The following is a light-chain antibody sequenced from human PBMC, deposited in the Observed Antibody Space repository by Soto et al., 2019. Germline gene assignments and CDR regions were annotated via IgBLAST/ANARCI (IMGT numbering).Light chain of an antibody. CDR1: QSLSTW. Sequence: DIQMTQSPSTLSASVGDRVTITCRAIQSLSTWVAWYQQKPGTAPKLLIYKASSLETGVPSRFGASGSGTEFTLNISSLQPDDFATYYCQQYSGNPITFGQGTRLEIK. CDR2: KAS. J-gene: IGKJ5*01. CDR3: QQYSGNPIT. V-gene: IGKV1-5*03.